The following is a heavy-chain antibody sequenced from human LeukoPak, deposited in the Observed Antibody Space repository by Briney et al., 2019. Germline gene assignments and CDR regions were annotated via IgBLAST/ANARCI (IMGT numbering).Heavy chain of an antibody. CDR3: AKFFHYGSYYYYGMDV. V-gene: IGHV3-53*01. D-gene: IGHD4-17*01. J-gene: IGHJ6*02. Sequence: PGGSLRLSCAASGFTVSSNYMSWVRQAPGKGLEWVSVIYSGGSTYYADSVKGRFTIPRDNSKNTLCLQMNSLRAEDTAVYYCAKFFHYGSYYYYGMDVWGQGTTVTVSS. CDR1: GFTVSSNY. CDR2: IYSGGST.